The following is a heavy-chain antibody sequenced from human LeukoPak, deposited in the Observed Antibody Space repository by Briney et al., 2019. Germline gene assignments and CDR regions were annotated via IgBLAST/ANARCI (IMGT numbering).Heavy chain of an antibody. V-gene: IGHV3-23*01. CDR1: GFTFSTYW. Sequence: GGSLRLSCSASGFTFSTYWMSWVRQAPGKGLEWVSGISGSGGTTYYADSVKGRFTISRDNSKNTLYLQMDSLRAEDTAVYHCAKSYYYGSGSYSRNNWFDPWGQGTLVTVSS. CDR3: AKSYYYGSGSYSRNNWFDP. D-gene: IGHD3-10*01. CDR2: ISGSGGTT. J-gene: IGHJ5*02.